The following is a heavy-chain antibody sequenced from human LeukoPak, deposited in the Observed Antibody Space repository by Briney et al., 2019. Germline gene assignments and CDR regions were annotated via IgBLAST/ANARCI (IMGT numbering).Heavy chain of an antibody. Sequence: GGSLRLSCAASGFTFSSYSMNWVRQAPGKGLEWVSSISSSSSYIYYADSVKGRFTISRDNAKNSLYLQMNSLRAEDTAVYYWAREWGVVPASRESYGMAVGGKGPRVTVSS. CDR3: AREWGVVPASRESYGMAV. J-gene: IGHJ6*04. CDR1: GFTFSSYS. D-gene: IGHD2-2*01. CDR2: ISSSSSYI. V-gene: IGHV3-21*01.